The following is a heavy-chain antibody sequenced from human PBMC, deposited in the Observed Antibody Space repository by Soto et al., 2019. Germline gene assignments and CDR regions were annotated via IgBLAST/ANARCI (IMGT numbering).Heavy chain of an antibody. CDR3: ARHPARGYCSSTSCYTRWGGYYGMDV. Sequence: PGESLKISCKGSGYSFTSYWIGWVRQMPGKGLERMGIIYPGHSDTRYSPSFQGQVNISADKSISTAYLQGSSLKASDTAMYYWARHPARGYCSSTSCYTRWGGYYGMDVWGQGTTVTVSS. J-gene: IGHJ6*02. D-gene: IGHD2-2*02. V-gene: IGHV5-51*01. CDR1: GYSFTSYW. CDR2: IYPGHSDT.